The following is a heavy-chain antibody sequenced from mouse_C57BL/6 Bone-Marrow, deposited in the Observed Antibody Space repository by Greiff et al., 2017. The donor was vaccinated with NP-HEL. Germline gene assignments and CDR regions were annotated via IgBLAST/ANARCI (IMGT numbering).Heavy chain of an antibody. D-gene: IGHD1-1*01. J-gene: IGHJ2*01. Sequence: EVQLKESGAELVRPGASVKLSCTASGFNIKDDYMHWVKQRPEQGLEWIGWIDPENGDTEYASKFQGKATITADTSSNTAYLQLSSLTSEDTAVYYCTLKLLRDYFDYWGQGTTLTVSS. CDR3: TLKLLRDYFDY. CDR2: IDPENGDT. CDR1: GFNIKDDY. V-gene: IGHV14-4*01.